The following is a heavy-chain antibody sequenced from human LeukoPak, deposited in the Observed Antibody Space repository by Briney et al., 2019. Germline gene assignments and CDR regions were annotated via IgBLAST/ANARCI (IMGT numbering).Heavy chain of an antibody. CDR2: TYYRSKWYN. CDR1: GDSVSSNSAA. J-gene: IGHJ4*02. D-gene: IGHD3-10*01. Sequence: SQTLSLTCAISGDSVSSNSAAWNWIRQSPSRGLEWLGRTYYRSKWYNDYAVSVKSRITINPDTSKNQFSLQLNSVTPEDTAVYYCARVGYYYGSGSYSRFDYWGQGTLVTVSS. V-gene: IGHV6-1*01. CDR3: ARVGYYYGSGSYSRFDY.